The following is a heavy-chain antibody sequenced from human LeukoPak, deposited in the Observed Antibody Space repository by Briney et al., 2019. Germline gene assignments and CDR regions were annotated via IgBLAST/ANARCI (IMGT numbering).Heavy chain of an antibody. CDR1: GGSFSGYY. J-gene: IGHJ4*02. D-gene: IGHD2-2*01. CDR2: INHSGST. Sequence: SETLSHTCAVYGGSFSGYYWSWIRQPPGKGLEWIGEINHSGSTNYNPSLKSRVTISVDTSKNQFSLKLSSVTAADTAVYYCARDIVVVPAAMSFDYWGQGTLVTVSS. V-gene: IGHV4-34*01. CDR3: ARDIVVVPAAMSFDY.